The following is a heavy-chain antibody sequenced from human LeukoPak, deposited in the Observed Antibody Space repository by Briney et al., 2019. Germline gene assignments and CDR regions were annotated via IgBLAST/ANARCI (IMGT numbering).Heavy chain of an antibody. D-gene: IGHD3-10*01. J-gene: IGHJ4*02. CDR2: IYYSGST. Sequence: SETLSLTCTVSGGSISSSSYYWGWIRQPPGKGLEWIGSIYYSGSTYYNPSLKSRVTISVDTSKNQFSLKLSSVTAADTAVYYRARAGLETYYGKSYFDYWGQGTLVTVSS. CDR1: GGSISSSSYY. V-gene: IGHV4-39*01. CDR3: ARAGLETYYGKSYFDY.